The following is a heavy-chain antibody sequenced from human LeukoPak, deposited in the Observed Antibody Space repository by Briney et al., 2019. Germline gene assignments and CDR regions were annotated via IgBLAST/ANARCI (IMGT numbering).Heavy chain of an antibody. CDR2: IYHSGST. D-gene: IGHD3-22*01. CDR1: GGSISSYY. CDR3: ARVRYYDSSGYPDY. J-gene: IGHJ4*02. Sequence: SETLSLTCTVSGGSISSYYWSWIRQPPGKGLEWIGSIYHSGSTYYNPSLKSRVTISVDTSKNQFSLKLSSVTAADTAVYYCARVRYYDSSGYPDYWGQGTLVTVSS. V-gene: IGHV4-38-2*02.